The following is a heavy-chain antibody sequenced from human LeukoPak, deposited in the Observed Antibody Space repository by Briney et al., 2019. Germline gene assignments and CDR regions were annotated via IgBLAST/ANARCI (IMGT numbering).Heavy chain of an antibody. V-gene: IGHV3-23*01. Sequence: PGGSLRLSCEASGFTSSGYAMSWVRQAPGKGLEWVSSINAFGARTYYADSVKGRFTISRDNSKNTLYLQVNSLRAEDTALYYCAKVALGYCSGSSCYYFDYGGQGTLVTVSS. D-gene: IGHD2-15*01. J-gene: IGHJ4*02. CDR1: GFTSSGYA. CDR3: AKVALGYCSGSSCYYFDY. CDR2: INAFGART.